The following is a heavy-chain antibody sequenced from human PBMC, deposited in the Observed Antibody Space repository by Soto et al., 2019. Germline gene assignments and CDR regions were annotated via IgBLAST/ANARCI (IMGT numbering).Heavy chain of an antibody. CDR3: VGGQYYFDY. CDR2: ISYDGSDK. Sequence: QVQLVESGGGVVQPGRSLRLSCAASGFPFTSYGMHWVREGPDKGLEWVAIISYDGSDKYYADSVKGRFTISRDNSKHTLYLQMNSLRPEDTALYYCVGGQYYFDYRGQGTLVLVSS. D-gene: IGHD3-10*01. CDR1: GFPFTSYG. V-gene: IGHV3-30*03. J-gene: IGHJ4*02.